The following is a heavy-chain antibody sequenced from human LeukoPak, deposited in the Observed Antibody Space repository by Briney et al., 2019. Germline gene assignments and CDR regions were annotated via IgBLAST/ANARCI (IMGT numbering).Heavy chain of an antibody. CDR2: IHYSGST. V-gene: IGHV4-59*01. Sequence: SETLSLTCTVSGGSIISYYWSWIRQTPGKGLEWIGYIHYSGSTKYNPSLKSRVTISVDTSNNHFSLKLSSVTAADTAVYFCARVHPDGYSAYWGQGILVTVSS. CDR1: GGSIISYY. J-gene: IGHJ4*02. D-gene: IGHD5-24*01. CDR3: ARVHPDGYSAY.